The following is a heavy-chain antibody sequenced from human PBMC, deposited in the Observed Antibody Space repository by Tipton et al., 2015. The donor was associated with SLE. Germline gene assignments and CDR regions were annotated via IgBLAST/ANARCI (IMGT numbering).Heavy chain of an antibody. J-gene: IGHJ4*02. Sequence: TLSLTCAVSGYSISSGYYWGWIRQPPGKGLEWIGSIYHSGSTYYNPSLKSRVTMSVDTSKNQFSLKLSSVTAADTAVYYCARSGSGSYSLDYWGQGTLVTVSS. D-gene: IGHD1-26*01. CDR2: IYHSGST. CDR3: ARSGSGSYSLDY. V-gene: IGHV4-38-2*01. CDR1: GYSISSGYY.